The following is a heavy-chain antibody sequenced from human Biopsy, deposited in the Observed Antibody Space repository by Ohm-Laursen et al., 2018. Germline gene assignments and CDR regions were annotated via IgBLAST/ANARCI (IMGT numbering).Heavy chain of an antibody. J-gene: IGHJ4*02. D-gene: IGHD2-21*02. CDR1: GFTFNRSA. Sequence: SVKVSCKASGFTFNRSAMQWVRQARGQRLEWIGWIVVGGGNTNYAQKFQERVTITRDMSTSTAYMELSSLRSEDTAVYYCASRPNCGGNCSSGFDYWGQGTLVTVSS. CDR3: ASRPNCGGNCSSGFDY. V-gene: IGHV1-58*02. CDR2: IVVGGGNT.